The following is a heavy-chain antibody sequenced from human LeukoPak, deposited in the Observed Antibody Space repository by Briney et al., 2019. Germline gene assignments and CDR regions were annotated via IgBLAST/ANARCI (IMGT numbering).Heavy chain of an antibody. V-gene: IGHV4-59*01. J-gene: IGHJ4*02. CDR1: GGSISNYY. D-gene: IGHD1-26*01. CDR2: IYYSGST. CDR3: ARSGSYFDS. Sequence: PETLSLTCSVSGGSISNYYWSWIRQPPGKGLEWIGSIYYSGSTNYNPSLKSRATLSVDTSKNHFSLKLTSVTAADTAVYYCARSGSYFDSWGQGTLVTVSS.